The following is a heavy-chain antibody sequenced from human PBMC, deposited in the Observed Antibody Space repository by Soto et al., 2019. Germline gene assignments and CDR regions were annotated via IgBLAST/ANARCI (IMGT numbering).Heavy chain of an antibody. CDR2: IYYSGST. CDR3: ARGEGGRGVDTRAYYYYMDV. CDR1: GGSISSYY. J-gene: IGHJ6*03. D-gene: IGHD5-18*01. V-gene: IGHV4-59*01. Sequence: PSETLSLTCTVSGGSISSYYWSWIRQPPGKGLEWIGYIYYSGSTNYNPSLKSRVTISVDTSKNQFSLKLSSVTAADTAVYYCARGEGGRGVDTRAYYYYMDVWGKGTTVNVS.